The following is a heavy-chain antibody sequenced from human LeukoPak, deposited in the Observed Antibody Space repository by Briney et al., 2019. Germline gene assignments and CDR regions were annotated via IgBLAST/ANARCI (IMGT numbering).Heavy chain of an antibody. CDR3: ARPRYGSGSLDS. J-gene: IGHJ4*02. V-gene: IGHV4-34*01. CDR1: GESFSGHY. D-gene: IGHD3-10*01. CDR2: INHSGST. Sequence: SETLSLTCAVYGESFSGHYWTWIRQPPGKGLEWIGEINHSGSTTSNPSLNNRVTISVDTSKDQFSLKLTSVTAADTAVYYCARPRYGSGSLDSWGQGTLVTVSS.